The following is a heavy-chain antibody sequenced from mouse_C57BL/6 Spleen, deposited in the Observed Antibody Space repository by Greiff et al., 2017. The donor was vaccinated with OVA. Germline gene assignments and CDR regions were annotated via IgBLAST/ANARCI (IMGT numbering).Heavy chain of an antibody. CDR3: ARDDYYGSRRDYYFDY. J-gene: IGHJ2*01. V-gene: IGHV1-81*01. Sequence: VQLQESGAELARPGASVKLSCKASGYTFTSYGISWVKQRTGQGLEWIGEIYPRSGNTYYNEKFKGKATLTADKSSSTAYMELRSLTSEDSAVYFCARDDYYGSRRDYYFDYWGQGTTLTVSS. D-gene: IGHD1-1*01. CDR1: GYTFTSYG. CDR2: IYPRSGNT.